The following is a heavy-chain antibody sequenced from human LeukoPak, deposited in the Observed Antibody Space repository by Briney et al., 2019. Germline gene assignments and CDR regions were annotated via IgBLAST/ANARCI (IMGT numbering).Heavy chain of an antibody. J-gene: IGHJ4*02. D-gene: IGHD1-20*01. CDR2: ISGRSSTI. CDR3: ARELPLRRITGTTDY. Sequence: PGGSLRLSCAASGFTFTNAWMSWVRQAPGKGLEWVSFISGRSSTIYYADSVKGRFTISRDNAKNSVYLQMKRLRDEDTAVYYCARELPLRRITGTTDYWGQGTLVTVSS. V-gene: IGHV3-48*02. CDR1: GFTFTNAW.